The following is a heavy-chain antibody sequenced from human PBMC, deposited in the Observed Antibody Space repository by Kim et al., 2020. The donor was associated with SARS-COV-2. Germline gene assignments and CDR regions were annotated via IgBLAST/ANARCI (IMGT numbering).Heavy chain of an antibody. V-gene: IGHV1-69*13. J-gene: IGHJ2*01. Sequence: SVKVSCKASGGTFSSYAISWVRQAPGQGLEWMGGIIPIFGTANYAQKFQGRVTITADESTSTAYMELSSLRSEDTAVYYCARERGNGELGDYVWGSYRSHYWYFDLWGRGTLVTVSS. CDR3: ARERGNGELGDYVWGSYRSHYWYFDL. CDR2: IIPIFGTA. CDR1: GGTFSSYA. D-gene: IGHD3-16*02.